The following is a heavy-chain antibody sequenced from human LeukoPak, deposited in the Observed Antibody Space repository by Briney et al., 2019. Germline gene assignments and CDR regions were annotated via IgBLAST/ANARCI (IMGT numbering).Heavy chain of an antibody. D-gene: IGHD4/OR15-4a*01. CDR3: ARAGTYGGSKVFDS. V-gene: IGHV3-11*01. CDR1: RFVFTNYY. CDR2: ISADGHTK. Sequence: GGSVRLSCVASRFVFTNYYMSWVRQTPGKGLDWIATISADGHTKYYADFAEGRFTISRDNAKDSFYLQMNSLRADDAAVYFCARAGTYGGSKVFDSWGHGTLATVSS. J-gene: IGHJ5*01.